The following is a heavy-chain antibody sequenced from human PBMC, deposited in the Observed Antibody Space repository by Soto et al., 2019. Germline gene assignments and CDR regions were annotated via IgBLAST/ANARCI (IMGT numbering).Heavy chain of an antibody. CDR3: ARDHNSGWYGKESGMDV. V-gene: IGHV1-18*01. CDR2: ISGYNGNT. Sequence: QVQLVQSGAEVKKPGASVKVSCKASGYTFTSYGVSWVRQAPGQGLEWMGWISGYNGNTKYAQKVQGRVTMTTDTSTSTAYMELRRLKSDDTALYYCARDHNSGWYGKESGMDVWGQGTTVTVSS. J-gene: IGHJ6*02. CDR1: GYTFTSYG. D-gene: IGHD6-19*01.